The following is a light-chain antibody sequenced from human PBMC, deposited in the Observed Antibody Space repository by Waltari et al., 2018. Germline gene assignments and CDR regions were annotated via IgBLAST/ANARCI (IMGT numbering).Light chain of an antibody. CDR2: EVS. J-gene: IGKJ1*01. CDR3: MQNIQLPT. V-gene: IGKV2D-29*02. Sequence: EIVMTQAPLSLSVTPGQPASMSCKSSQSLLHSDGRARLYSYLQKPGQSPQLLISEVSNRFSGVTERFSGSGSGTDFTLKISRVEAEDVGVYFCMQNIQLPTFGQGTKVEIE. CDR1: QSLLHSDGRAR.